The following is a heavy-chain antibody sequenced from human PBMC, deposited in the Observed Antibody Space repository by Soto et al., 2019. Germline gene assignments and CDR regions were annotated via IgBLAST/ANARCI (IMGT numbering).Heavy chain of an antibody. CDR3: ARESLKKLYYYYGMDV. D-gene: IGHD2-15*01. Sequence: GGSLRLSCAASGFTVSSNYMSWVRQAPGKGLEWVSVIYSGGSTYYADSVKGRFTISRDNSKNTLYLQMNSLRAEDTAVYYCARESLKKLYYYYGMDVWGQGTTVTVSS. V-gene: IGHV3-66*01. J-gene: IGHJ6*02. CDR2: IYSGGST. CDR1: GFTVSSNY.